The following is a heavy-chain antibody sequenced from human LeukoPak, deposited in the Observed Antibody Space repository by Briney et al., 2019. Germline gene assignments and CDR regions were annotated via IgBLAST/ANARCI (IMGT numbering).Heavy chain of an antibody. J-gene: IGHJ5*02. CDR1: GNDFSDFY. D-gene: IGHD5/OR15-5a*01. CDR3: VTTSVTHTRDP. CDR2: INPHSRAT. V-gene: IGHV1-2*02. Sequence: GASVKVSCKTSGNDFSDFYSNWVRQAPGRGLEWVGWINPHSRATHYAQRFRGRVTMEASITTGYMELNSLTSDDTAVYYCVTTSVTHTRDPWGQGTLVTVSS.